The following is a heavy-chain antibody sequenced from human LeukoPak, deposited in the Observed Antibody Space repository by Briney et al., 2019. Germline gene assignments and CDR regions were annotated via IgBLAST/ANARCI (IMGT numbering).Heavy chain of an antibody. CDR3: ARENGLGRGGVDP. J-gene: IGHJ5*02. D-gene: IGHD1-1*01. CDR2: IYYSGST. Sequence: PSQTLSLTCTVSGGSISSGVYYWSWIRQHPGKGLEWIGYIYYSGSTYYNPSLKSRVSISVDTSKNQFSLRLSSVTAADTAVYYCARENGLGRGGVDPWGQGTLVTVSS. V-gene: IGHV4-31*03. CDR1: GGSISSGVYY.